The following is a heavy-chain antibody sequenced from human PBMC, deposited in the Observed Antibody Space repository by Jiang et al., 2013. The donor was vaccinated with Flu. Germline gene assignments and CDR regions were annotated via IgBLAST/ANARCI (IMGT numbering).Heavy chain of an antibody. Sequence: AVSGGSISSSNWWSWVRQPPGKGLEWIGEIYHSGSTNYNPSLKSRVTISVDTSKNQFSLKLSSVTAADTAVYYCARGFDVIAGGARKGPLYVFDPWGQGTLVTVSS. CDR3: ARGFDVIAGGARKGPLYVFDP. J-gene: IGHJ5*02. CDR1: GGSISSSNW. V-gene: IGHV4-4*02. D-gene: IGHD3-16*01. CDR2: IYHSGST.